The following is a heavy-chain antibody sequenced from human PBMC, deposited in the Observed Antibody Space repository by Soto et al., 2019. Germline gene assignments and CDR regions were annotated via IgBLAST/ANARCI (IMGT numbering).Heavy chain of an antibody. CDR3: ASQYYDFSSGALDF. Sequence: QVQLQESGPGLVKPSQTLSLTCTVSGGSISSDDYYWSWIRQPPGKGLEWIGDIHDTATTSYNPSLKSRLTLSIATSKNQFSLTLRSVTAADTAGYFCASQYYDFSSGALDFWGQGILVTVSS. J-gene: IGHJ4*02. CDR1: GGSISSDDYY. V-gene: IGHV4-30-4*01. D-gene: IGHD3-3*01. CDR2: IHDTATT.